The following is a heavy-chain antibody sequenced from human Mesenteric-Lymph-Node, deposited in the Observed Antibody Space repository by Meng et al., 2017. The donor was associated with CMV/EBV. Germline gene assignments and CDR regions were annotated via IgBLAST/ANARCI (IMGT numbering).Heavy chain of an antibody. V-gene: IGHV3-21*04. CDR2: ISSSSSYI. CDR3: AKSSAYYDFWSASD. J-gene: IGHJ1*01. CDR1: GFTFSSYS. D-gene: IGHD3-3*01. Sequence: GESLKISCAASGFTFSSYSMNWVRQAPGKGLEWVSSISSSSSYIYYADSVKGRFTIPRDNSKNTLYLQMNSLRAEDTAVYYCAKSSAYYDFWSASDWGQGTLVTVSS.